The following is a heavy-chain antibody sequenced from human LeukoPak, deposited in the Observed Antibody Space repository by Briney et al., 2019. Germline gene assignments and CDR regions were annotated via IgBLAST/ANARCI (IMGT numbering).Heavy chain of an antibody. CDR2: IYYSGST. CDR3: ARENYYDSSGPQGHFDY. D-gene: IGHD3-22*01. CDR1: GGSFSGYY. Sequence: SETLSLSCAVYGGSFSGYYWSWIRQPPGKGLEWIGYIYYSGSTNYNPSLKSRVTISVDTSKNQFSLKLSSVTAADTAVYYCARENYYDSSGPQGHFDYWGQGTLVTVSS. J-gene: IGHJ4*02. V-gene: IGHV4-59*12.